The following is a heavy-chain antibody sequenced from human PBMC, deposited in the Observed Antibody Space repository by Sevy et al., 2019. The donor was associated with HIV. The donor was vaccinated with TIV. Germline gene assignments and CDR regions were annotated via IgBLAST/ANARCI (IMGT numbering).Heavy chain of an antibody. CDR1: GFTFSSYW. CDR3: ARDFLVVVPAAIGTQQNYSYGMDV. D-gene: IGHD2-2*02. V-gene: IGHV3-7*03. J-gene: IGHJ6*02. CDR2: IKQDGSEK. Sequence: GGSLRLSCAASGFTFSSYWMSWVRQAPGKGLEWVASIKQDGSEKYYVDSVKGRFTISRDNAKNSLYLQMNSLRAEDTAVYYCARDFLVVVPAAIGTQQNYSYGMDVWGQGTMVTVSS.